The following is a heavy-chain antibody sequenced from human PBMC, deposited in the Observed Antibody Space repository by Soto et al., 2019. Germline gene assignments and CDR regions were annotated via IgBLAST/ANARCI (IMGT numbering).Heavy chain of an antibody. D-gene: IGHD6-13*01. V-gene: IGHV3-23*01. CDR1: GFTFSSYA. CDR2: ISGSGGST. CDR3: AKDASDSSSWYQYFKH. Sequence: GESLKISCAASGFTFSSYAMSWVRQAPGKGLEWVSAISGSGGSTYYADSVKGRFTISRDNSKNTLYLQMNSLRAEDTAVYYCAKDASDSSSWYQYFKHWGQGTLVTVSS. J-gene: IGHJ1*01.